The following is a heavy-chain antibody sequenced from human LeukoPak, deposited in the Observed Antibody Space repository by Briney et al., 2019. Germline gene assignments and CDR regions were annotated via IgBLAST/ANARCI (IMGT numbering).Heavy chain of an antibody. Sequence: ASVKVSCKASGYTFTGYYMHWVRQAPGQGLEWMGWINPNSGGTNYAQKFQGRVTMTRDTSISTAYMELSRLRSDDTAVYYCARGGTAMVQFLESYYFDYWGQGTLVTVSS. CDR2: INPNSGGT. CDR3: ARGGTAMVQFLESYYFDY. V-gene: IGHV1-2*02. D-gene: IGHD5-18*01. J-gene: IGHJ4*02. CDR1: GYTFTGYY.